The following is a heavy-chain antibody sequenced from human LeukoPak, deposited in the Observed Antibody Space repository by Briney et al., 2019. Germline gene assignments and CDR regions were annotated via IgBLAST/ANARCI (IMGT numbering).Heavy chain of an antibody. CDR2: IIPIFGTA. D-gene: IGHD1-1*01. CDR1: GGTFSSYA. V-gene: IGHV1-69*01. CDR3: ARVWKGNWNSNAFDI. Sequence: SSVKVSCKASGGTFSSYAISGVRQAPGQGLEWMGGIIPIFGTANYAQKFQGRVTITADESTSTAYMELSSLRSEDTAVYYCARVWKGNWNSNAFDIWGQGTMVTVSS. J-gene: IGHJ3*02.